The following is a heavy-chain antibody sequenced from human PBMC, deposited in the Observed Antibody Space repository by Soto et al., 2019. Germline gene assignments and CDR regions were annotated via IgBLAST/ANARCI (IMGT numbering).Heavy chain of an antibody. CDR1: GFTFSSHG. D-gene: IGHD3-22*01. J-gene: IGHJ4*02. CDR3: AKEWVYDSSGWSFDY. V-gene: IGHV3-30*18. CDR2: ISNDGSNK. Sequence: QVQLVESGGGVVQPGRSLRLSCAASGFTFSSHGMHWVRKAPGKGREWVAVISNDGSNKYYAESVKGRFTISRDNSKNTLYLQMNRLRAEDTAVYYCAKEWVYDSSGWSFDYWGQGTLVTVSS.